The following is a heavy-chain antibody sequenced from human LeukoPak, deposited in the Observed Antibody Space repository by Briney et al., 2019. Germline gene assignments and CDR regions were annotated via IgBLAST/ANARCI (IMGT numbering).Heavy chain of an antibody. V-gene: IGHV3-48*02. CDR3: VRDSSYAFDH. Sequence: GGSLRLSCAASGFTYSSYSMNWVRQAPGKGLKWVSYISSSSSAIYYADSVEGRFTISRDNAKNSLSLQMNILRDEDAAVYYCVRDSSYAFDHWGQGNLVTVSS. D-gene: IGHD2/OR15-2a*01. J-gene: IGHJ4*02. CDR2: ISSSSSAI. CDR1: GFTYSSYS.